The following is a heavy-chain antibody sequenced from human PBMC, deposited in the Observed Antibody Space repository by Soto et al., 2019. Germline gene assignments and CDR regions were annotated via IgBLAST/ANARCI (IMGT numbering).Heavy chain of an antibody. CDR3: AREGRPLPAVDY. V-gene: IGHV3-11*06. CDR1: GLTFSDYY. J-gene: IGHJ4*02. Sequence: PGGSLRLSCAASGLTFSDYYMSWIRQAPGKGLEWVSYISSSSSYTNYADSVKGRFTISRDNAKNSLYLQMNSLRAEDTAVYYCAREGRPLPAVDYWGQGTLVTVSS. D-gene: IGHD6-6*01. CDR2: ISSSSSYT.